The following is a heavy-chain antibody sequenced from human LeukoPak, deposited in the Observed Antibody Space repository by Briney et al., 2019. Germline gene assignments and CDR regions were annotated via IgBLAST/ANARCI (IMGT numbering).Heavy chain of an antibody. CDR2: IGGSTGRT. CDR1: GFSFDNYA. Sequence: GGSLRLSCAASGFSFDNYAMSWVRQAPGKGLEWVSAIGGSTGRTYYADSVKGRSTVSRDNSKNTLYLQMTSLRAEDTAIYYCAKDRRSLVGPTNFDYWGQGTPVTVSS. D-gene: IGHD1-26*01. CDR3: AKDRRSLVGPTNFDY. V-gene: IGHV3-23*01. J-gene: IGHJ4*02.